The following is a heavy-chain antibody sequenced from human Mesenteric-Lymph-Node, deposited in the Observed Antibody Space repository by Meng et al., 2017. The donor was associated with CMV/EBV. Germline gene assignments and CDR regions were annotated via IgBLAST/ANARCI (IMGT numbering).Heavy chain of an antibody. CDR3: ARDRAYSTLDY. D-gene: IGHD3-16*01. Sequence: GGSLRLSCEASGFSFSNSWMTWVRQAPGKGLEWVANINGDGSETHYVEYMKGRLTISRDNAKSSLYLQFNSLRVEDTGVYFCARDRAYSTLDYWGQGTLVTVSS. CDR2: INGDGSET. J-gene: IGHJ4*02. V-gene: IGHV3-7*01. CDR1: GFSFSNSW.